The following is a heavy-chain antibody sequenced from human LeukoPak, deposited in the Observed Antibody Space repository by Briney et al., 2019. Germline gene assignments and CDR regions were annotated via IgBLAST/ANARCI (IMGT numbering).Heavy chain of an antibody. CDR3: ARAGAYSSSWNYYYYMDV. V-gene: IGHV3-30-3*01. D-gene: IGHD6-13*01. CDR2: ISYDGSNK. CDR1: GFTFSSYA. Sequence: GGSLRLSCAASGFTFSSYAMHWVRQAPGKGLEWVAVISYDGSNKYYADSVKGRFTISRDNAKNSLYLQMNSLRAEDTAVYYCARAGAYSSSWNYYYYMDVWGKGTTVTVSS. J-gene: IGHJ6*03.